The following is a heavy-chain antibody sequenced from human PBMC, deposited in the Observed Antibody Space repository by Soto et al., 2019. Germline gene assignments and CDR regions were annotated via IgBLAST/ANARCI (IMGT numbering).Heavy chain of an antibody. CDR1: GYSFTSYW. V-gene: IGHV5-51*03. D-gene: IGHD1-20*01. CDR2: IYPGDSDT. Sequence: EVQVVQSGAEVKKPGESLKISCKGSGYSFTSYWIGWVRQMPGKGLEWMGIIYPGDSDTRYSPSFQGQVTISADKSISTAYLQWSSRKASDTAMYYCARLTGVYNWNDWFDPWGQGTLVTVSS. CDR3: ARLTGVYNWNDWFDP. J-gene: IGHJ5*02.